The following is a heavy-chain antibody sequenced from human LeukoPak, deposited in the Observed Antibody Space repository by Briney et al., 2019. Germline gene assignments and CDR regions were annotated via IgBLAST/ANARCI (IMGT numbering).Heavy chain of an antibody. CDR1: GGTFSSYT. Sequence: GSSVKVSCKASGGTFSSYTISWVRQAPGQGLEWMGRIIAILGIANYAQKFQGRVTITADKSTSTAYMELSSLRSEDTAVYYRAREAGSGSYHRNNYYFDYWGQGTLVTVSS. D-gene: IGHD1-26*01. V-gene: IGHV1-69*04. J-gene: IGHJ4*02. CDR3: AREAGSGSYHRNNYYFDY. CDR2: IIAILGIA.